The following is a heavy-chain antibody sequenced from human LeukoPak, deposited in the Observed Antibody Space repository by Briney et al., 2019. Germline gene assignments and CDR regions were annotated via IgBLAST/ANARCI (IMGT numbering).Heavy chain of an antibody. V-gene: IGHV1-8*02. J-gene: IGHJ4*02. CDR2: INPNSGNT. Sequence: ASVKVSCKASGYTFTGYYMHWVRQAPGQGLEWMGWINPNSGNTGYAQKFQGRVTMTRNTSISTAYMELSSLRSEDTAVYYCARGGSSWYVVHPTEDYWGQGTLVTVSS. CDR3: ARGGSSWYVVHPTEDY. CDR1: GYTFTGYY. D-gene: IGHD6-13*01.